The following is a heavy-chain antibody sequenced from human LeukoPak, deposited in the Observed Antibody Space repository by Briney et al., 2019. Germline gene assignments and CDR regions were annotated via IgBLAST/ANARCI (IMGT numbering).Heavy chain of an antibody. D-gene: IGHD3-16*01. J-gene: IGHJ4*02. CDR3: AKDAGGVTPNEIFDY. CDR2: INSDGSST. V-gene: IGHV3-74*01. CDR1: GFTFSSYW. Sequence: PGGSLRLSSAASGFTFSSYWMHSVRHTPGKGLVWVSRINSDGSSTSYADSVKGRFTISRDNAKNTLYLQMNSLRAEDTAVYYCAKDAGGVTPNEIFDYGGQGTLVTVSS.